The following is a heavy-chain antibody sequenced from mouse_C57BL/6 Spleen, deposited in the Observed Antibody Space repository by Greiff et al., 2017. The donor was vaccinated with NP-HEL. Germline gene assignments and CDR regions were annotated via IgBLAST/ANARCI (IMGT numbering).Heavy chain of an antibody. CDR1: GFTFSSYA. D-gene: IGHD2-3*01. CDR2: ISDGGSYT. Sequence: EVKLMESGGGLVKPGGSLKLSCAASGFTFSSYAMSWVRQTPEKRLEWVATISDGGSYTYYPDNVKGRFTISSDNAKNNLYLQMSHLKSEDTAMYYCARDGDDGYYVPYWGQGTLVTVSA. V-gene: IGHV5-4*01. CDR3: ARDGDDGYYVPY. J-gene: IGHJ3*01.